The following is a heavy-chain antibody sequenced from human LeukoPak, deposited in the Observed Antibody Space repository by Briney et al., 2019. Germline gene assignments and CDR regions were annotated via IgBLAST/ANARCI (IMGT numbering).Heavy chain of an antibody. J-gene: IGHJ3*02. CDR2: ISRNSGDI. D-gene: IGHD3-10*01. CDR3: DYNSGSYRDPAFDI. Sequence: PGGSLRLSCAASGFTFSNYAMSWVRQAPGKGLEWVSGISRNSGDIGYADSVKGRFTISRDNAKNSLYLQMNSLRPEDTALYYCDYNSGSYRDPAFDIWGQGTMVTVSS. V-gene: IGHV3-9*01. CDR1: GFTFSNYA.